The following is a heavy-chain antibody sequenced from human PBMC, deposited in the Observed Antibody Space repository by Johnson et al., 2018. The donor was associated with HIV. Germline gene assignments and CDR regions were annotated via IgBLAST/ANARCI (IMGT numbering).Heavy chain of an antibody. CDR1: GFTFDDYA. D-gene: IGHD3-22*01. CDR2: ISWDGGNT. V-gene: IGHV3-43D*03. J-gene: IGHJ3*02. CDR3: AKARGSSGYYDAFDI. Sequence: VQLVESGGGFVQPGGSLRLSCAASGFTFDDYAMHWVRQAPGKGLEWVSLISWDGGNTYYADAVKGRFIISRDNAKNSLYLQMNSLRPEDTALYHCAKARGSSGYYDAFDIWGKGTMVTVSS.